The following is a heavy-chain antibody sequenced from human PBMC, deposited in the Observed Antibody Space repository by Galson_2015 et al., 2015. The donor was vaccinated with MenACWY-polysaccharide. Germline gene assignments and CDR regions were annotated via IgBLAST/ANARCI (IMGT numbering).Heavy chain of an antibody. CDR2: INGGSSTI. J-gene: IGHJ4*02. CDR1: GFTFSTYS. D-gene: IGHD6-13*01. Sequence: SLRLSCAASGFTFSTYSMTWVRQAPGKGLEWVSYINGGSSTIYYADSVKGRFTISRDNAKNSLYLQMNSLRDDDTAVYYCARVSGIAGADDYWGQGTLVTVSS. V-gene: IGHV3-48*02. CDR3: ARVSGIAGADDY.